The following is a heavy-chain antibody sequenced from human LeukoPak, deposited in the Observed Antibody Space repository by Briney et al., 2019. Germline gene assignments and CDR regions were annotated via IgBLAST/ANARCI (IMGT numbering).Heavy chain of an antibody. CDR1: GGSISSSSHY. V-gene: IGHV4-39*01. Sequence: SETLSLTCTVSGGSISSSSHYWGWIRQPPGKGLEWIGSINYSGSTQYNPSLKSRVTIPVDTSKNQFSLKVRFLTAADTAVYYCARHVVADWFDPWGQGTLVTVSS. CDR2: INYSGST. D-gene: IGHD2-21*01. CDR3: ARHVVADWFDP. J-gene: IGHJ5*02.